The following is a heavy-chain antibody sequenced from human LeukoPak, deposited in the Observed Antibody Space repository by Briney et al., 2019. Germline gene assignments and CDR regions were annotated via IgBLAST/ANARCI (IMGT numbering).Heavy chain of an antibody. Sequence: GGSLRLSCVDSGFTFSNYAMSWVHRAPGKGLEWISAISGSGGSTYYADSVKGRFTISRDNSKNTLYLQMNSLRAEDTAVYYCANYDSSGYYYTFIYWGQGTLVTVSS. CDR3: ANYDSSGYYYTFIY. D-gene: IGHD3-22*01. CDR1: GFTFSNYA. J-gene: IGHJ4*02. V-gene: IGHV3-23*01. CDR2: ISGSGGST.